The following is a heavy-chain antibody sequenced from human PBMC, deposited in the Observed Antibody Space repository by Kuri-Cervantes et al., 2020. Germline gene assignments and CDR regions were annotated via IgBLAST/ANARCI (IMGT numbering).Heavy chain of an antibody. CDR2: IYHSGST. D-gene: IGHD1-26*01. CDR1: GGSISSGGYS. V-gene: IGHV4-30-2*01. Sequence: LRLSCAVSGGSISSGGYSWSWIRQPPGKGLEWIGYIYHSGSTYYNPSLKSRVTMSVDTSKNQFSLKLSSVTAADTAVYYCASDSGSYYQFYFDYWGQGTLVTVSS. J-gene: IGHJ4*02. CDR3: ASDSGSYYQFYFDY.